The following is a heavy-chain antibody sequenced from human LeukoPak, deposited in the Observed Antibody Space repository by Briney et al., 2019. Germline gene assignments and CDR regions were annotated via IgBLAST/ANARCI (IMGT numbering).Heavy chain of an antibody. V-gene: IGHV4-34*01. CDR1: GGSFSGYY. CDR2: INHSGST. D-gene: IGHD2-15*01. CDR3: ARGHFGGRSGGSCYRY. J-gene: IGHJ4*02. Sequence: SETLSLTCAVYGGSFSGYYWSWIRQPPGKGLEWIGEINHSGSTNYNPSLKSRVTISVDASKNQFSLKLSSVTAADTAVYYCARGHFGGRSGGSCYRYWGQGTLVTVSS.